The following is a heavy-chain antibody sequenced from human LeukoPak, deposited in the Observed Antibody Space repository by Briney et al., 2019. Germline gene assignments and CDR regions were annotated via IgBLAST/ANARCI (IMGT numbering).Heavy chain of an antibody. CDR3: ARAGYGPFKVGY. J-gene: IGHJ4*02. CDR2: IYYSGST. Sequence: SETLSLTCTVSGGSISSSSYYWGWIRQPPGKGLEWIVSIYYSGSTYYNPSLKSRVTISVDTSKNQFSLKLSSVTAADTAVYYCARAGYGPFKVGYWGQGTLVTVSS. D-gene: IGHD5-18*01. CDR1: GGSISSSSYY. V-gene: IGHV4-39*01.